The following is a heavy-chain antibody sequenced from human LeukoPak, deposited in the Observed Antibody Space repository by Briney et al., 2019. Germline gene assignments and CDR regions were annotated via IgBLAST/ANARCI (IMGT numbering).Heavy chain of an antibody. J-gene: IGHJ4*02. CDR3: ARVDHDSSGYYYSPKYYFDY. CDR2: IIPIFGTA. V-gene: IGHV1-69*13. CDR1: GGTFSSYA. Sequence: ASVKVSCKASGGTFSSYAISWVRQAPGQGLEWMGGIIPIFGTANYAQKFQGRVTITADESTSTAYMELSSLRSEDSAVYYCARVDHDSSGYYYSPKYYFDYWGQGTLVTVSS. D-gene: IGHD3-22*01.